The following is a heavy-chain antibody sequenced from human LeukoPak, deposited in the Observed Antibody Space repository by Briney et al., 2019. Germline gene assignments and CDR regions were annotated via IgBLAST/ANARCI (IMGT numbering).Heavy chain of an antibody. CDR1: GFTFSSYG. J-gene: IGHJ4*02. D-gene: IGHD3-22*01. CDR2: ISYDGSNK. CDR3: AKMDAREGYYDSSGYRYFDY. Sequence: GRSLRLSCAASGFTFSSYGMHWVRQAPGKGLEWVAVISYDGSNKYYADSVKGRFTISRDNSKNTLYLQMNSLRAEDTAVYYCAKMDAREGYYDSSGYRYFDYWGQGTLVTVSS. V-gene: IGHV3-30*18.